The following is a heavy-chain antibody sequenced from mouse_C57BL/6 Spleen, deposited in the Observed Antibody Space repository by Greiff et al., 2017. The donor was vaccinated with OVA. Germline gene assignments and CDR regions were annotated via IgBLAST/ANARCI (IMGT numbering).Heavy chain of an antibody. J-gene: IGHJ2*01. V-gene: IGHV1-80*01. CDR2: LYPGDGDT. Sequence: VQLQQSGAELVKPGASVKISCKASGYAFSSYWMNWVKQRPGKGLEWIGQLYPGDGDTTYNGKFKGKATLTADKSSSTAYMQLSSLTSEDSAVYFCARCPYYYGSSLDYWGQGTTLTVSS. CDR3: ARCPYYYGSSLDY. CDR1: GYAFSSYW. D-gene: IGHD1-1*01.